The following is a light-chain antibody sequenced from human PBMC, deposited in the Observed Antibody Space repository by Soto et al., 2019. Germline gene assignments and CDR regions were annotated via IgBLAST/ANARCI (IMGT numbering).Light chain of an antibody. CDR3: QQFDSSRIYS. J-gene: IGKJ2*03. Sequence: IVLTQSPGTLSLSPGERATLSCRASRSVTSTYLAWYQQKPGQSPRLIIYGGSIRATGFPDRFSGGGSGTDFTLTISRLEHEDSAVYYCHCQQFDSSRIYSFGQGTKLEI. CDR1: RSVTSTY. CDR2: GGS. V-gene: IGKV3-20*01.